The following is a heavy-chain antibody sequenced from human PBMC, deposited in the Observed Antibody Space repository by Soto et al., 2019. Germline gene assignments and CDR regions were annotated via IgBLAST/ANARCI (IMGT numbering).Heavy chain of an antibody. J-gene: IGHJ4*02. Sequence: QVQLVQSGADLRKPGASVKVSCKASGFTFSDYYINWVRLAPGQGLEWVGWINLNSGDTKHAQKLQGRVTMTRDASISTAYMELTSLSSDDTVVYYCARGGNSGYYYEWGQGSLVTVS. V-gene: IGHV1-2*02. CDR3: ARGGNSGYYYE. CDR2: INLNSGDT. CDR1: GFTFSDYY. D-gene: IGHD3-22*01.